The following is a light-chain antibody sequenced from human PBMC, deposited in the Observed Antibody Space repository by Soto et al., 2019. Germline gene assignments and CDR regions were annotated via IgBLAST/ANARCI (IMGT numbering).Light chain of an antibody. J-gene: IGKJ2*01. CDR3: QQSANSPVT. Sequence: TVLTQSPGTLSLSPGERATLSCRASQSVSSTYVAWYQQKPGQAPRLLIFGASSRATGIPDRFSGGGSGTDFTLTISRLEPEEFAVYYCQQSANSPVTFGQGTKLEIK. V-gene: IGKV3-20*01. CDR1: QSVSSTY. CDR2: GAS.